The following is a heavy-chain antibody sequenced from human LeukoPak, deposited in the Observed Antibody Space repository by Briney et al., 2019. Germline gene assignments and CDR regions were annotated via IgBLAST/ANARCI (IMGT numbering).Heavy chain of an antibody. D-gene: IGHD3-22*01. J-gene: IGHJ3*02. CDR1: GYAFTTYN. Sequence: ASVKVSCKASGYAFTTYNINWVRQAPGQGLEWMGWISGYNGNTNYAQKLQGRVTMTTDTSTSTAYMELRSLKSDDTAVYYCASLKNYYDSSGYLVTDAFDIWGQGTMVTVSS. CDR2: ISGYNGNT. V-gene: IGHV1-18*01. CDR3: ASLKNYYDSSGYLVTDAFDI.